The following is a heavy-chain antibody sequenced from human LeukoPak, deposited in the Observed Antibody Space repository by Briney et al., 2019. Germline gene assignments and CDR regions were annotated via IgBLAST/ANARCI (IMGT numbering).Heavy chain of an antibody. J-gene: IGHJ4*02. CDR2: IYYSGST. V-gene: IGHV4-59*01. CDR3: ARGGDYYDSSGYLPFDY. D-gene: IGHD3-22*01. CDR1: GGSIRSYY. Sequence: SETLSLTCTVSGGSIRSYYWSWIRQPPGKGLEWIGYIYYSGSTNYNPSLKSRVTISVDTSKNQFSLKLSSVTAADTAVYYCARGGDYYDSSGYLPFDYWGQGTLVTVSS.